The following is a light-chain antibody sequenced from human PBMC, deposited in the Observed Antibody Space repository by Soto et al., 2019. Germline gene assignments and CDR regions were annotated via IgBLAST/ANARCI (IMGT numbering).Light chain of an antibody. CDR3: QQRSNWPYLT. Sequence: EVVLTQSPGTLSLSPGERATLSCRASQRINNNFLAWYQQKPGQAPRLLIYGASSRATGIPDRFTGSGSGTNFTLTIASLEPDDFAVYYCQQRSNWPYLTFGGGTRV. CDR2: GAS. V-gene: IGKV3D-20*02. CDR1: QRINNNF. J-gene: IGKJ4*01.